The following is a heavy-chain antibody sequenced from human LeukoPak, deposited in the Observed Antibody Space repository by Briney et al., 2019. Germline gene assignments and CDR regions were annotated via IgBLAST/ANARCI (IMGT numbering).Heavy chain of an antibody. CDR2: ISGSGGST. V-gene: IGHV3-23*01. CDR3: AKTKYSSSSDPSDY. J-gene: IGHJ4*02. D-gene: IGHD6-6*01. CDR1: GFTFSSYA. Sequence: PGGSLRLSCAASGFTFSSYAMSWVRQAPGKGLEWVSAISGSGGSTYYADSVKGRFTISGDNSKNTLYLQMNSLRAEDTAVYYCAKTKYSSSSDPSDYWGQGTLVTVSS.